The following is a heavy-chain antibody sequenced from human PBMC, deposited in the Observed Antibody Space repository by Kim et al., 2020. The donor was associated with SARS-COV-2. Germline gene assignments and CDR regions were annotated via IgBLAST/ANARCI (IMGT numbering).Heavy chain of an antibody. V-gene: IGHV3-48*02. CDR1: GFTFSSYS. D-gene: IGHD3-16*02. CDR2: ISSSSSTI. J-gene: IGHJ4*02. CDR3: ARDLTNMITFGGVIVITGGFDS. Sequence: GGSLRLSCAASGFTFSSYSMNWVRQAPGKGLEWVSYISSSSSTIYYADSVKGRFTISRDNAKNSLYLQMNSLRDEDTAVYYCARDLTNMITFGGVIVITGGFDSWGQGTLVTVSS.